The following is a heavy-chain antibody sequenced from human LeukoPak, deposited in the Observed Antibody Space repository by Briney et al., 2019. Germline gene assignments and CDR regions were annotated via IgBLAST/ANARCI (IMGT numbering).Heavy chain of an antibody. CDR2: IWYDGSNK. CDR1: GFTFSSYG. J-gene: IGHJ5*02. D-gene: IGHD3-22*01. V-gene: IGHV3-33*01. Sequence: GRSLRLSCAASGFTFSSYGMHWVRQAPGKGLEWVAVIWYDGSNKYYADSVKGRFTISRDNAKNSLYLQMNSLRAEDTAVYYCARLYYYDSSGYLSWGQGTLVTVSS. CDR3: ARLYYYDSSGYLS.